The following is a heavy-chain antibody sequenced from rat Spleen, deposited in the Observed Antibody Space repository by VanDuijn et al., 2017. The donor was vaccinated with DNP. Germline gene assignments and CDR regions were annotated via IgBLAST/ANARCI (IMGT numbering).Heavy chain of an antibody. CDR3: ARHEDYSSYTYGFAY. V-gene: IGHV5S13*01. Sequence: EVQLVESGGGLVQPGRSLKLSCAASGFTFSNYGMAWVRQAPTKGLEWVASLSTGGDKSDYRDSVKGRFTIPRDDAKNTQYLQMDRLRSEDTDTYYCARHEDYSSYTYGFAYWGQGTLVTVSS. J-gene: IGHJ3*01. CDR1: GFTFSNYG. CDR2: LSTGGDKS. D-gene: IGHD1-2*01.